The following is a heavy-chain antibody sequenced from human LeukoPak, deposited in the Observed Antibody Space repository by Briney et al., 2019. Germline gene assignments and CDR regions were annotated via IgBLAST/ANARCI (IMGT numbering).Heavy chain of an antibody. CDR1: GFTFSNAW. D-gene: IGHD3-3*01. Sequence: GGSLRLSCAASGFTFSNAWMSWVRQAPGKGLEWVGRIKSKTDGGTTDYAAPVKGRFTISRDDSKNTLYLQMNSLRAEDTAVYYCARSGSWGTIFGVAAASYYYMDVWGKGTTVTVSS. CDR2: IKSKTDGGTT. J-gene: IGHJ6*03. CDR3: ARSGSWGTIFGVAAASYYYMDV. V-gene: IGHV3-15*01.